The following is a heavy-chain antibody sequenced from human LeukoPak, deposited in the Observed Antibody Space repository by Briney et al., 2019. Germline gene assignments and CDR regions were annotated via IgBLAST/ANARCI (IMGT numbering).Heavy chain of an antibody. CDR1: GGSSSGYY. V-gene: IGHV4-34*01. J-gene: IGHJ2*01. CDR3: ARAGLGGIFDL. Sequence: SETLSLTCAVYGGSSSGYYWSWIRQPPGKGLEWIGEINHSGSTNYNPSLKSRVTISVDTSKNQFSLKLSSVTAADTAVYYCARAGLGGIFDLWGRGTLVTVSS. CDR2: INHSGST.